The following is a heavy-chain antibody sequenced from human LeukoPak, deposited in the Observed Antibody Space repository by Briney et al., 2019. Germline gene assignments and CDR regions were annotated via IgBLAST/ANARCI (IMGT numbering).Heavy chain of an antibody. J-gene: IGHJ4*02. Sequence: GGSLRLSCAASGFTFSSYWMTWVRQAPGKGLEWVANIKQDGSEKYYVDSVKGRFTIPRDSAKNSLHLQMNSLRAEDTAVYYCARDGGYCSSTGCYDRLDSWGQGTLVTVSS. D-gene: IGHD2-2*01. V-gene: IGHV3-7*04. CDR2: IKQDGSEK. CDR3: ARDGGYCSSTGCYDRLDS. CDR1: GFTFSSYW.